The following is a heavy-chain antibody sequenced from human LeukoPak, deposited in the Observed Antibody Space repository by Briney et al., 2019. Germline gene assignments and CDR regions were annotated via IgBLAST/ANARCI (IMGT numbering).Heavy chain of an antibody. V-gene: IGHV1-2*02. J-gene: IGHJ4*02. D-gene: IGHD6-19*01. CDR1: GYTSTGYY. CDR2: INPNSGGT. Sequence: GASVKVSCKASGYTSTGYYMHWVRQVPGQGLEWMGWINPNSGGTNYAQKFQGRVTMTRDTSISTAYMELSRLRSDDTAVYYCARSSGWYGFDYWGQGTLVTVSS. CDR3: ARSSGWYGFDY.